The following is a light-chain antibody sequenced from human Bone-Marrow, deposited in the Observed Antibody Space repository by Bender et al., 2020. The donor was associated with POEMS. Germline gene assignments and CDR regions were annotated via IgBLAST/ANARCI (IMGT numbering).Light chain of an antibody. CDR2: EGS. CDR3: VAWDASLNGWV. V-gene: IGLV2-14*01. J-gene: IGLJ3*02. Sequence: QSALTQPASVSGSPGQSITISCTGTNSDIGVYNYVSWYQHHPGKAPKLMIYEGSKRPSGVSNRFSGSKSGTSASLAITGLQSDDEAIYFCVAWDASLNGWVFGGGTKLTVL. CDR1: NSDIGVYNY.